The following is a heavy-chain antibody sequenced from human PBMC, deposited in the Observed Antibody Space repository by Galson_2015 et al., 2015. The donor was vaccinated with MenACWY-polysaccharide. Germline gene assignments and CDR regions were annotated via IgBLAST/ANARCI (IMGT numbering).Heavy chain of an antibody. CDR3: AIGKSRYSNY. V-gene: IGHV4-38-2*01. D-gene: IGHD4-11*01. CDR2: IYHSGST. Sequence: ETLSLTCAVSGYSISSGYYWGWIRQPPGKGLEWIGSIYHSGSTYYNPSLKSRVTISVDTSKNQFSLKLSSVTAADTAMYYCAIGKSRYSNYWGQGTLVTVSS. J-gene: IGHJ4*02. CDR1: GYSISSGYY.